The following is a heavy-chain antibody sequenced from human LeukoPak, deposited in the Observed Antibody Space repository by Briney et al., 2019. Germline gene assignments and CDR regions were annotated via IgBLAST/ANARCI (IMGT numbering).Heavy chain of an antibody. Sequence: ASVKVSCKASGYTFTSYYIHWVRQAPGQGLEWMGIINPSGGSASYAQKFQGRVTTTRDTATSTVYMELSSLRSEDTAVFYCARDQPAVAHDYWGQGTLVTVSS. CDR1: GYTFTSYY. CDR2: INPSGGSA. V-gene: IGHV1-46*01. CDR3: ARDQPAVAHDY. J-gene: IGHJ4*02. D-gene: IGHD4-23*01.